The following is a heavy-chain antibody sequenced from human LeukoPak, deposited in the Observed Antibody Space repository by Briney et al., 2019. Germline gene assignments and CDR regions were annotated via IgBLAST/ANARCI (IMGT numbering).Heavy chain of an antibody. CDR1: GFTFSSYS. Sequence: PGGSLRLSCAASGFTFSSYSMNWVRQAPGKGLEWVPSISSSSSYIYYADSVKGRFTISRDNAKNSLYLQMNSLRAEDTAVYYCARDGGSGNPVFVHDYWGQGTLVTVSS. V-gene: IGHV3-21*01. CDR3: ARDGGSGNPVFVHDY. D-gene: IGHD3-16*01. CDR2: ISSSSSYI. J-gene: IGHJ4*02.